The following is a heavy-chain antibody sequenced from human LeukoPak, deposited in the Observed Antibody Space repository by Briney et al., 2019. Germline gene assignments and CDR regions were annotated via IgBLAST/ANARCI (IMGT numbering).Heavy chain of an antibody. CDR2: ISSSSSYI. V-gene: IGHV3-21*01. J-gene: IGHJ4*02. CDR1: GFTFSSYS. D-gene: IGHD4-17*01. CDR3: ATQGRNGDDYGEEWGFDY. Sequence: GGSLRLSCAASGFTFSSYSMNWVRQAPGKGREWVSSISSSSSYIYYADSVKGRFTISRDNAKNSLYLQMNSLRAEDTAVYYCATQGRNGDDYGEEWGFDYRGQGTLVTVSS.